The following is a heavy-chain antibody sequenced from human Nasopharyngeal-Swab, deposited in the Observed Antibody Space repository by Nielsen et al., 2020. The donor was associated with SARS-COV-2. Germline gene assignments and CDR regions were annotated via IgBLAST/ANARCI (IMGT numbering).Heavy chain of an antibody. CDR1: GDSVSSNSAA. J-gene: IGHJ4*02. CDR3: ARGRTTGTAGLFDY. D-gene: IGHD1-1*01. CDR2: TYYRSKWYN. V-gene: IGHV6-1*01. Sequence: SETLSLTCAISGDSVSSNSAAWNWIRQSPSRGLEWLGRTYYRSKWYNDYAVSVKSRITINTDTSKNQFFLQLNSVTPEDTAVYYCARGRTTGTAGLFDYWGQGTLVTVSS.